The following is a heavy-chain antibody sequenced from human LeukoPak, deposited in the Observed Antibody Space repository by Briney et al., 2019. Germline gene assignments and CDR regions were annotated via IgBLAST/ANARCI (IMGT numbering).Heavy chain of an antibody. CDR2: ITASGGNT. Sequence: GGSLRLPCVVSGITFSNYAMSWVRQAPGKGQEWVSGITASGGNTYYADPVKGRFTISRDNSNNILYLQMTSLRAEDTAVYYCAKLPTYDFWSGYYNDWGQGTLVTVSS. D-gene: IGHD3-3*01. J-gene: IGHJ4*02. CDR1: GITFSNYA. CDR3: AKLPTYDFWSGYYND. V-gene: IGHV3-23*01.